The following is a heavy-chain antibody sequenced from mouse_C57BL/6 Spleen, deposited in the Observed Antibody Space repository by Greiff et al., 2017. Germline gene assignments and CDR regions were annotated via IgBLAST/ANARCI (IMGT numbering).Heavy chain of an antibody. J-gene: IGHJ2*01. V-gene: IGHV1-31*01. CDR3: AREGDYYFDY. Sequence: EVKLVESGPELVKPGASVKISCKASGYSFTGYYMHWVKQSHGNILDWIGYIYPYTGVSSYNQKFKGKATLTVDKSSSTAYMELRSLTSEDSAVXYCAREGDYYFDYWGQGTTLTVSS. D-gene: IGHD2-13*01. CDR2: IYPYTGVS. CDR1: GYSFTGYY.